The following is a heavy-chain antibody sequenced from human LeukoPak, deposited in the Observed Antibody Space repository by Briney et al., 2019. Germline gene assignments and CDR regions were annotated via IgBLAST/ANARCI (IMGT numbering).Heavy chain of an antibody. CDR1: GYSISSDYY. V-gene: IGHV4-38-2*02. J-gene: IGHJ6*03. Sequence: PSETLSLTCSVSGYSISSDYYWAWIRQPPGKGLEWIGSIYHTGPTYYKASLKGRVTMSLDTSKNQFSLKLTSVTAADTAVYYCARVVATMDYYYYMDVWGKGTTVTVSS. CDR3: ARVVATMDYYYYMDV. D-gene: IGHD5-12*01. CDR2: IYHTGPT.